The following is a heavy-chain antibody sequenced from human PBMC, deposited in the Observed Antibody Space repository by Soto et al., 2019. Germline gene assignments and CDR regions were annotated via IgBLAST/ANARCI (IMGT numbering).Heavy chain of an antibody. CDR3: ARESNAHFDS. V-gene: IGHV3-7*01. CDR2: IAHDGSEK. CDR1: GFCFGSYW. J-gene: IGHJ4*02. D-gene: IGHD7-27*01. Sequence: GGSPRLSCAVSGFCFGSYWMSWVRQAPGRGLEWVATIAHDGSEKFYVDSVKGRFTISRDNTKNSLYLQMNSLRAEDTALYYCARESNAHFDSWGQGTLVTVSS.